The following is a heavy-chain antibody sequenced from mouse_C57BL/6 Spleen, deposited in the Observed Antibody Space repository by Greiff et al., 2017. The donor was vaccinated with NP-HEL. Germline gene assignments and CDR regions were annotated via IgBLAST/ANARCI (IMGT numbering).Heavy chain of an antibody. Sequence: QVQLQQPGAELVKPGASVKLSCKASGYTFTSYWMQWVKQRPGQGLEWIGEIDPSDSYTNYNQKFKGKATLTVDTSSSTAYMQLSSLTSEDSAVYYCARGGPLPYWGQGTTLTVSS. CDR1: GYTFTSYW. V-gene: IGHV1-50*01. CDR3: ARGGPLPY. CDR2: IDPSDSYT. J-gene: IGHJ2*01.